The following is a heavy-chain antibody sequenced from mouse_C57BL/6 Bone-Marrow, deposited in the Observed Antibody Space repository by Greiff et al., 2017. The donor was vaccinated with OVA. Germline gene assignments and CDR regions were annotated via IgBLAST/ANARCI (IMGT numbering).Heavy chain of an antibody. CDR2: ISDGGSYT. Sequence: EVKLVESGGGLVKPGGSLKLSCAASGFTFSSYAMSWVRQTPEKRLEWVATISDGGSYTDYPDNVKGRFTISRDNAKNNLYLQMSHLKSEDPAMYYCARDRGVFAYWGQGTLVTVSA. CDR3: ARDRGVFAY. J-gene: IGHJ3*01. V-gene: IGHV5-4*01. CDR1: GFTFSSYA.